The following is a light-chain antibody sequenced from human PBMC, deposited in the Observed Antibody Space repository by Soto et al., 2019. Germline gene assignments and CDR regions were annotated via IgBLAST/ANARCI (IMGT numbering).Light chain of an antibody. CDR2: GAS. CDR3: QQYGSSHT. V-gene: IGKV3-20*01. Sequence: EIVLTQSPGTLSLFPGERATLSCRASQSLTTRYLAWYQQKPGQAPRLLIYGASSSATGIPDSFSGSGSETAFTLTISRLEHDDFAVYSCQQYGSSHTFGQGTRLEIK. J-gene: IGKJ5*01. CDR1: QSLTTRY.